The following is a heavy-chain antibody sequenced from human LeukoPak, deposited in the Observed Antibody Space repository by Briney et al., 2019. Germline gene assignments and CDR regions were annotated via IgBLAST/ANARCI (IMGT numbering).Heavy chain of an antibody. V-gene: IGHV4-59*11. CDR1: GGSISSHY. CDR3: ARGVYYYYYYMDV. J-gene: IGHJ6*03. CDR2: IYYSGST. Sequence: SETLSLTCTVSGGSISSHYWSWIRQPPGKGLEWIGYIYYSGSTNYNPSLKSRVTISVDTSKNQFSLKLSSVTAVDTAVYYCARGVYYYYYYMDVWGKGTTVTVSS.